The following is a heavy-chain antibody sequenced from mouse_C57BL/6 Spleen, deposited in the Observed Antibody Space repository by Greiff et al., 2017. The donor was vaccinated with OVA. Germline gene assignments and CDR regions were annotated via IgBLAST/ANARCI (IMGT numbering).Heavy chain of an antibody. V-gene: IGHV1-69*01. D-gene: IGHD1-1*01. J-gene: IGHJ2*01. CDR2: IDPSDSYT. Sequence: QVQLQQPGAELVMPGASVKLSCKASGYTFTSYWMHWVKQRPGQGLEWIGEIDPSDSYTNYNQKFKGKSTLTVAKSSSTAYMQLSSLTSEDSAVYYCARGYYGSSYPFFDYWGQGTTLTVSS. CDR3: ARGYYGSSYPFFDY. CDR1: GYTFTSYW.